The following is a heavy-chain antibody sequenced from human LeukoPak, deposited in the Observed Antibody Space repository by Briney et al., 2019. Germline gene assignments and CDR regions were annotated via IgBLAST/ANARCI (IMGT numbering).Heavy chain of an antibody. CDR1: DGSINSYY. CDR2: IYYNGNT. J-gene: IGHJ4*02. CDR3: ARHESGSWEFVY. Sequence: KASETLSLTCSVSDGSINSYYWNWIRRPPGKGLEWIGYIYYNGNTNYSPSLKSRVTISVDMSKNQFSLKLSSVTAADTAVYYCARHESGSWEFVYWGQGTLVTVSS. D-gene: IGHD3-10*01. V-gene: IGHV4-59*08.